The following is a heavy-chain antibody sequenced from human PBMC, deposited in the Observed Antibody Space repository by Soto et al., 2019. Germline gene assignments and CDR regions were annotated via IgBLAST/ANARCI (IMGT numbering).Heavy chain of an antibody. Sequence: QVQLQESGPGLVKPSQTLSLTCTVSGGSISSGDYYWSWIRQHPGKGLEWIGYIYYSGNTYYNPSLKSRVIISVDTSKNQCSLKLSSVTAADTAVYYCAREVRGMVRGFITNYYYYMDVWGKGSTVTVSS. V-gene: IGHV4-31*03. CDR3: AREVRGMVRGFITNYYYYMDV. J-gene: IGHJ6*03. CDR1: GGSISSGDYY. D-gene: IGHD3-10*01. CDR2: IYYSGNT.